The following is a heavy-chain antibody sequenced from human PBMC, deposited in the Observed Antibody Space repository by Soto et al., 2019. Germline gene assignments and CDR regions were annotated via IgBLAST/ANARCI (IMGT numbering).Heavy chain of an antibody. CDR1: GYPFSKYG. CDR3: ATSYDSGFDP. CDR2: IKPDNGDT. J-gene: IGHJ5*02. Sequence: QLQLVQSGAEVERPGASVRVSCKAYGYPFSKYGISWIRQAPGQGREWMGWIKPDNGDTNYAQKFQGRVTMTTHTSSNSAYMELRSLRSDDTAVYYCATSYDSGFDPWGQGTLVSVSS. D-gene: IGHD5-12*01. V-gene: IGHV1-18*04.